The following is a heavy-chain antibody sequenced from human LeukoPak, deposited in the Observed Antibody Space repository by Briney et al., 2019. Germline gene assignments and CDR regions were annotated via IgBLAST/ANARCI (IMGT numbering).Heavy chain of an antibody. CDR2: ISAYNGNT. J-gene: IGHJ5*02. D-gene: IGHD6-13*01. CDR3: ARDSSSWYGLWFDP. CDR1: GYTFTSYG. Sequence: ASVTVSCKASGYTFTSYGISWVRQAPGQGLEWMGWISAYNGNTNYAQKLQGRVTMTTDTSTSTAYMELRSLRSDDTAVYYCARDSSSWYGLWFDPWGQGTLVTVSS. V-gene: IGHV1-18*01.